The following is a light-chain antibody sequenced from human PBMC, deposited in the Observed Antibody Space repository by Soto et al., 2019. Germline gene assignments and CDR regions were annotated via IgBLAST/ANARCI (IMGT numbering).Light chain of an antibody. J-gene: IGLJ1*01. CDR2: EVS. V-gene: IGLV2-14*01. Sequence: QSALTQPASVSGSPGQSITISCTETSSDVGGYNYVSWYQQQSGKAPKLIIHEVSNRPSGVSNRFSGSKSGNTASLTISGLQDEDEADYYCDSCTSSRAYVSGIRTRVTVL. CDR1: SSDVGGYNY. CDR3: DSCTSSRAYV.